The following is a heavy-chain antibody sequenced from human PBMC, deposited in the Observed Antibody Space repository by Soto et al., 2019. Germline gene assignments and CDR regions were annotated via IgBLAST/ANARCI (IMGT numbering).Heavy chain of an antibody. J-gene: IGHJ6*02. CDR3: ARDDEPDTAMALGGMDV. D-gene: IGHD5-18*01. V-gene: IGHV1-46*01. CDR2: INPSGGST. Sequence: QVQLVQSGAEVKKPGASVKVSCKASGYTFTSYYMHWVRQAPGQGLECMGIINPSGGSTSYAQKFQGRVTMTRDTSTSTVYMELSSLRSEDTAVYYCARDDEPDTAMALGGMDVWGQGTTVTVSS. CDR1: GYTFTSYY.